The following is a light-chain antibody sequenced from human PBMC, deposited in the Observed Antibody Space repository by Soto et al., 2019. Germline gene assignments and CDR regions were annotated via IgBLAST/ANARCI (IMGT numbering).Light chain of an antibody. J-gene: IGKJ1*01. V-gene: IGKV1-39*01. CDR2: GAS. CDR3: QQSYSTPRT. CDR1: QTISNY. Sequence: DIQMTQSPSSLSASVGDRVTITCRAGQTISNYLNWYQQTPGKAPKLVIYGASSLQSGVPSRFSGSGSGTDFTLTITSLQPEDFGTYYCQQSYSTPRTFGQGTKVEIK.